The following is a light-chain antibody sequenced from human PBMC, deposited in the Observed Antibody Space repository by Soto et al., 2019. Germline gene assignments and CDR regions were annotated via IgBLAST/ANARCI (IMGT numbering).Light chain of an antibody. Sequence: DIQMTQSPSTLSGSVGDRVTISCRASQDIGTSLAWYQQKPGKAPKLLISGASTLQIGVPSRFSGSGSGTEFTLTISSLQPEDFATYYCQQFHSFSRTFGQGTKVDIK. J-gene: IGKJ1*01. CDR1: QDIGTS. V-gene: IGKV1-9*01. CDR3: QQFHSFSRT. CDR2: GAS.